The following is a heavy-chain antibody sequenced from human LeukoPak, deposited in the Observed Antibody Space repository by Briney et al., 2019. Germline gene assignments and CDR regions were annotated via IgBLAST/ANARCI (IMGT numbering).Heavy chain of an antibody. V-gene: IGHV1-2*02. Sequence: SVKVSCKASGYTFTCYYMHWVRQAPGQGLEWMGWINPNSGGTNYAQKFQGRVTMTRDTSISTAYMELSRLRSDDTAVYYCARAKFHCSSTSCYSFYGMDVWGQGTTVTVSS. CDR2: INPNSGGT. J-gene: IGHJ6*02. CDR1: GYTFTCYY. CDR3: ARAKFHCSSTSCYSFYGMDV. D-gene: IGHD2-2*01.